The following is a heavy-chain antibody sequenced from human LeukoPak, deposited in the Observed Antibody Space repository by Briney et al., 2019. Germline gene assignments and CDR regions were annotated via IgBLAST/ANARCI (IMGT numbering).Heavy chain of an antibody. CDR1: GYTFTSYD. J-gene: IGHJ5*02. V-gene: IGHV1-8*03. CDR2: MNPNSGNT. D-gene: IGHD2-2*01. Sequence: ASVKVSCKASGYTFTSYDINWVRQATGQGLEWMGWMNPNSGNTGYAQKSQGRVTITRNTSISTAYMELSSLRSEDTAVYYCARVLGYCSSTSCYGGWFDPWGQGTLVTVSS. CDR3: ARVLGYCSSTSCYGGWFDP.